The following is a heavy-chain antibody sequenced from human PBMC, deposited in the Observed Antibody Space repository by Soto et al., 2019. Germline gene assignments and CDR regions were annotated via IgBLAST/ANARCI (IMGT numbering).Heavy chain of an antibody. CDR3: ANLSTGWYFDL. Sequence: EVQLLESGGGLVQPGGSLRHSCAASGFTFSSYAMNWVRQAPGKGLEWVAVISGSGGSTYYADSVKVRFTISRDNSKNKLYLLMNSLRAEYTAVYYGANLSTGWYFDLWGRGTLGTVSS. CDR1: GFTFSSYA. J-gene: IGHJ2*01. V-gene: IGHV3-23*01. CDR2: ISGSGGST.